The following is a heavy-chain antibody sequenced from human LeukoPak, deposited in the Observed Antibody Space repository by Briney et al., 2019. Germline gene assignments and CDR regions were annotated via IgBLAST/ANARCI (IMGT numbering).Heavy chain of an antibody. CDR2: IYYSGST. V-gene: IGHV4-30-4*08. Sequence: KPSQTLSLTCSVSGGSISSGDYYWTWIRQPPGKGLEWIGYIYYSGSTYYNPSLKSRVTISVDTSKNQFSLKLSSVTAADTAVYYCARTYDSSGTPLDYWGQGTLVTVSS. CDR3: ARTYDSSGTPLDY. CDR1: GGSISSGDYY. D-gene: IGHD3-22*01. J-gene: IGHJ4*02.